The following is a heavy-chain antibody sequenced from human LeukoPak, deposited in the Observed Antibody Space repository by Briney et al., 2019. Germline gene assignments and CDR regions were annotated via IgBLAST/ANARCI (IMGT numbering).Heavy chain of an antibody. V-gene: IGHV3-48*02. CDR1: GFTFSTYS. CDR2: ISYSSSAI. CDR3: ARDSYGSSGYYYVSDY. J-gene: IGHJ4*02. D-gene: IGHD3-22*01. Sequence: GGSLRLSCSASGFTFSTYSMNWVRQAPGKGLEWVSYISYSSSAIYYADSVKGRFTISRDNAKNSLYLRMNSLRDEDTAVYYCARDSYGSSGYYYVSDYWGQGTLVTVSS.